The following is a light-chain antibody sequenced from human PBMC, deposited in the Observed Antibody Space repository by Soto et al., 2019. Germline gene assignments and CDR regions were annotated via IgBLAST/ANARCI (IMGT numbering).Light chain of an antibody. CDR1: QSVSSRY. J-gene: IGKJ1*01. CDR3: QHCGISRT. CDR2: DAS. V-gene: IGKV3-20*01. Sequence: EIVLTQSPGTLSLSPGERATLSCRASQSVSSRYLAWYQQKPGQAPRLLIYDASSRATGIPDRFSGSGSGTDFTLTISRLEPEDFAVYFCQHCGISRTFGQGTKVEVK.